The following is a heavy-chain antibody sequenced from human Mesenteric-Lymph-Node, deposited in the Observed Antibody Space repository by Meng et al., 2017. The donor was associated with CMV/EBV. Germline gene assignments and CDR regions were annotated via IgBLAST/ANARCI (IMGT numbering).Heavy chain of an antibody. CDR3: ASIGDYYDSKSVDY. J-gene: IGHJ4*02. V-gene: IGHV4-39*07. CDR1: GGSISSYY. D-gene: IGHD3-22*01. CDR2: IYYSGST. Sequence: SETLSLTCTVSGGSISSYYWGWIRQPPGKGLEWIGSIYYSGSTYYNPSLKSRVTISVDTSKNQFSLKLSSVTAADTAVYYCASIGDYYDSKSVDYWGQGTLVTVSS.